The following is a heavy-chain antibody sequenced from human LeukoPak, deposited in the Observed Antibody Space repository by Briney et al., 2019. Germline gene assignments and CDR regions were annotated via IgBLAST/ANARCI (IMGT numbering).Heavy chain of an antibody. D-gene: IGHD5-12*01. CDR3: AKKRYSGSDFRWSYYYYMDV. Sequence: GVSVRLSCAASGFAFSTHGMHWVRQAPGKGLEWVAFIRYDGNDQDYADSVKGRFTISRDNSKNTLYLQMINLRPEDAAVYYCAKKRYSGSDFRWSYYYYMDVWGQGTTVTVSS. CDR1: GFAFSTHG. V-gene: IGHV3-30*02. CDR2: IRYDGNDQ. J-gene: IGHJ6*03.